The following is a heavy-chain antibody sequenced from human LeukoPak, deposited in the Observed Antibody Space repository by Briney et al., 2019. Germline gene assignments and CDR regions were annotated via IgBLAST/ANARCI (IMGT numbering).Heavy chain of an antibody. CDR1: GGSISSGSYY. CDR3: ARGYPTSMGSEYFQH. V-gene: IGHV4-39*01. D-gene: IGHD5-24*01. J-gene: IGHJ1*01. Sequence: SETLSLTCTVSGGSISSGSYYWGWIRQPPGKGLEWIGSIYFSGSTYYTPSLKSRVTISVDTSKNQFSLKLSSVTAADTAVYYCARGYPTSMGSEYFQHWGQGTLVTVSS. CDR2: IYFSGST.